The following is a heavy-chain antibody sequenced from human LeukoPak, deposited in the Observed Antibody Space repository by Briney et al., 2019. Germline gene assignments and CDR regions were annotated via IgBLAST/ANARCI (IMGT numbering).Heavy chain of an antibody. Sequence: SETLSLTCAVSGGSITNYYWNWVRQPPGKGLEWIGYIYYSGSTNYNPSLKSRVTMSVDTSKNHFSLKMTSVTAADTAVYYCARAGVISGNGAFDIWGQGTMVTVSS. CDR3: ARAGVISGNGAFDI. D-gene: IGHD3-10*01. V-gene: IGHV4-59*01. J-gene: IGHJ3*02. CDR2: IYYSGST. CDR1: GGSITNYY.